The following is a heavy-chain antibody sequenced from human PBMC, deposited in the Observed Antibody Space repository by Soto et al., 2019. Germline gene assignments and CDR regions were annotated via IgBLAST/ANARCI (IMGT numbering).Heavy chain of an antibody. V-gene: IGHV3-23*01. CDR2: ISGSGGST. D-gene: IGHD3-9*01. CDR1: GFTFRNYA. CDR3: ARGDDILTGPVFDY. Sequence: EVQLLESGGGLVQPGGSLRLSCAASGFTFRNYAMSWVRQAPGKGLEWVSTISGSGGSTFYAGSVKGRFTISRDNSRNTLYLQMNSLRAEDTAIYFCARGDDILTGPVFDYWGQGTLVTVSS. J-gene: IGHJ4*02.